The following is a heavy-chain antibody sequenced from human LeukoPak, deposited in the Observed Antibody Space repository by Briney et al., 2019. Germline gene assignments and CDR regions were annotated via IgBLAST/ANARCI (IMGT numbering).Heavy chain of an antibody. CDR1: GFTFSDYY. Sequence: GGSLRLSCAASGFTFSDYYMSWIRQAPGRGLEWVSYISSSGSAIYYADSVKGRFTISRDNAKNSLYLQMNSLRAEDTAVYYCARYYDPTVGDAFDIWGQGTMVTVSP. J-gene: IGHJ3*02. CDR2: ISSSGSAI. CDR3: ARYYDPTVGDAFDI. V-gene: IGHV3-11*04. D-gene: IGHD3-16*01.